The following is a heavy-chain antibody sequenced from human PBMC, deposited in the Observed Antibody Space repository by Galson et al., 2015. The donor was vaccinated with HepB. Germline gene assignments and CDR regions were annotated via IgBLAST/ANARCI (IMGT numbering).Heavy chain of an antibody. CDR1: GFTFSSYS. CDR2: ISSSSSTI. CDR3: ARASGYDFGRPDGKDFDI. Sequence: SLRLSCAASGFTFSSYSMNWVRQAPGKGLEWVSYISSSSSTIYYADSVKGRFTISRDNAKNSLYLQMNSLRAEDTAVYYCARASGYDFGRPDGKDFDIWGQGTMVTVSS. D-gene: IGHD5-12*01. J-gene: IGHJ3*02. V-gene: IGHV3-48*01.